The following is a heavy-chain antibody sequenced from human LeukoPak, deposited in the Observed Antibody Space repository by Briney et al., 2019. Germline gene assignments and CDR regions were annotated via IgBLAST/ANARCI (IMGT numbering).Heavy chain of an antibody. V-gene: IGHV4-39*01. Sequence: KPSETLSLTGTVSGGSISSGSYYCGWIRQPPGKGLEWIGSIYHSGNTYYNPSLKSRITLSVDTSKNQFSLKLSSVTAADTAVYYCAGSNYDNWFDPWGQGTLDSVSS. CDR2: IYHSGNT. D-gene: IGHD3-10*01. J-gene: IGHJ5*02. CDR1: GGSISSGSYY. CDR3: AGSNYDNWFDP.